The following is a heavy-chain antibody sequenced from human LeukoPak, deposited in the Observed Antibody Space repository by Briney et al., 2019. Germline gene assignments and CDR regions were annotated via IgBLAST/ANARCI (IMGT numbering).Heavy chain of an antibody. Sequence: GASVKVSCKASGGTFSSYAISWVRQAPGQGLEWMGGIIPIFGTANYAQKFQGRVTITADESTSTAYMELSSLRSEDTAVYYCAFLLWNGMDVWGQGTTVTVSS. CDR1: GGTFSSYA. CDR3: AFLLWNGMDV. CDR2: IIPIFGTA. D-gene: IGHD3-10*01. J-gene: IGHJ6*02. V-gene: IGHV1-69*13.